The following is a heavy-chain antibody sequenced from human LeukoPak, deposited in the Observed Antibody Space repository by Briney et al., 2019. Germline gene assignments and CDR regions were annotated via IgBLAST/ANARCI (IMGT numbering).Heavy chain of an antibody. V-gene: IGHV3-7*01. J-gene: IGHJ4*02. CDR3: ARHLSGVTGYTYGRGIDY. D-gene: IGHD5-18*01. CDR2: IKQDGSEK. Sequence: GGSLRLSCAASGFTFSSYWMSWVRQAPGKGLEWVANIKQDGSEKYYVDSVKGRFTISRDNAKKSLYLQMNSLRAEDTAVYYCARHLSGVTGYTYGRGIDYWGQGALVTVSS. CDR1: GFTFSSYW.